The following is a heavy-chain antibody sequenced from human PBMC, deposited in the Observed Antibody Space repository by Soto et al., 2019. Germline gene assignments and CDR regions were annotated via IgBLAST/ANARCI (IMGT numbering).Heavy chain of an antibody. J-gene: IGHJ2*01. D-gene: IGHD5-18*01. CDR1: GYTFTSYG. Sequence: QVQLVQSGAEVKKPGASVKVSCKASGYTFTSYGITWVRQAPGQGLEWMGWISVYNGNTNFAQKLQGRVTMTTDTSTSTAYMELWRLTSDDTAVYYCARVYSYGSFWYFDLWGRGTLVTVSS. CDR3: ARVYSYGSFWYFDL. V-gene: IGHV1-18*04. CDR2: ISVYNGNT.